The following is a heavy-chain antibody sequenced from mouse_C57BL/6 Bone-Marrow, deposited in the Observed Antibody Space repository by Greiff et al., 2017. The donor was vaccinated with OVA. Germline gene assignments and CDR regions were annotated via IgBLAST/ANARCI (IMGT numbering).Heavy chain of an antibody. CDR3: ARAAYDGYYDYFDY. Sequence: VQLQQSGPELVKPGASVKIPCKASGYTFTDYNMDWVKQSHGKSLEWIGDINPNNGGTIYNQKFKGKATLTVDKSSSTAYMELRSLTSEDTAVYYCARAAYDGYYDYFDYWGQGTTLTVSS. D-gene: IGHD2-3*01. CDR1: GYTFTDYN. CDR2: INPNNGGT. V-gene: IGHV1-18*01. J-gene: IGHJ2*01.